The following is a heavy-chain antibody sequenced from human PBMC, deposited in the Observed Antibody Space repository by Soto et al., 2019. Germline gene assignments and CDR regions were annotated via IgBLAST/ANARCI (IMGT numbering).Heavy chain of an antibody. CDR3: ARDLSLQLVRWFDP. V-gene: IGHV3-30-3*01. J-gene: IGHJ5*02. CDR2: ISYDGSNK. CDR1: GFTFSSYA. Sequence: GGSLRLSCAASGFTFSSYAMHWVRQAPGKGLEWVAVISYDGSNKYYADSVKGRFTISRDNSKNTLYLQMNSLRAEDTAVYYCARDLSLQLVRWFDPWGQGTLVTVSS. D-gene: IGHD6-13*01.